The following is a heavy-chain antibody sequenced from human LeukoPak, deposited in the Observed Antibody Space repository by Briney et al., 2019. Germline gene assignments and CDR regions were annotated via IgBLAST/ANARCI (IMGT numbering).Heavy chain of an antibody. V-gene: IGHV4-61*08. Sequence: KPSETLPLTCTVSGGSISSGGYYWSWIRQHPGKGLEWIGSIYYSGSSTKYNPSLKSRVTISVDTSKSQFSLNLDSATAADTAVYYCARISRHFYGSGTNLTPWPAGMDVWGQGTTVTVSS. CDR1: GGSISSGGYY. D-gene: IGHD3-10*01. CDR3: ARISRHFYGSGTNLTPWPAGMDV. J-gene: IGHJ6*02. CDR2: IYYSGSST.